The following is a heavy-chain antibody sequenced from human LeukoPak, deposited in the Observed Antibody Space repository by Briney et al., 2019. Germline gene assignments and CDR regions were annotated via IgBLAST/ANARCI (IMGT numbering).Heavy chain of an antibody. V-gene: IGHV3-33*06. CDR2: IWYDGSNK. Sequence: SGRSLRLSCAASGFTFSSYGMHWVRQAPGKGLEWVAVIWYDGSNKYYADSVKGRFTISRDNSKNTLYLQMNSLRAEDTAVYYCAKAGGYSSSWYASGYYYMDVWGKGTTVTVSS. CDR1: GFTFSSYG. CDR3: AKAGGYSSSWYASGYYYMDV. D-gene: IGHD6-13*01. J-gene: IGHJ6*03.